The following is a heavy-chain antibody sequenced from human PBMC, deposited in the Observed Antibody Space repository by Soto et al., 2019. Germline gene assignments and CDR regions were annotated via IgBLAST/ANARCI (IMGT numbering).Heavy chain of an antibody. J-gene: IGHJ4*02. CDR3: ANDSKPKTYYYDSSGYYWGGPFDY. CDR2: ISGSGGST. Sequence: GGSLRLSCAASGFTFSSYAMSWVRQAPGKGLEWVSAISGSGGSTYYADYVKGRFTISRDNSKNTLYLKMNSLRAEDTAVYYCANDSKPKTYYYDSSGYYWGGPFDYWGQGTLVTVSS. D-gene: IGHD3-22*01. CDR1: GFTFSSYA. V-gene: IGHV3-23*01.